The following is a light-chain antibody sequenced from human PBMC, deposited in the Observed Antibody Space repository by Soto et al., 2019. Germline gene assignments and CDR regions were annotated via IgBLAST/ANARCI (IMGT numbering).Light chain of an antibody. V-gene: IGKV1-39*01. Sequence: DLQMTQSPSSLSASVGDRVTITCRASQSINVYLNWYQQTPGKAPKLLIYATSSLPSGVPSRFTGSASGTDFTLSISSLQPEDFATYYCQQTYSTPYTCGQGTKLEIK. J-gene: IGKJ2*01. CDR2: ATS. CDR3: QQTYSTPYT. CDR1: QSINVY.